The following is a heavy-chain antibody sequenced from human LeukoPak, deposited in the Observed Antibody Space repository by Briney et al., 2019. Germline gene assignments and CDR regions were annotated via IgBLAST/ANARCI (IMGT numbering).Heavy chain of an antibody. D-gene: IGHD3-16*01. CDR2: IIPILGIA. Sequence: GASVKVSCKASGGTFSSYAISWVRQAPGQGLEWMGRIIPILGIANYAQKFQGRVTITADKSTSTAYMELRSLRSDDTAIYYCARDTAHDQSSAYPDWWGQGTLVTVSS. V-gene: IGHV1-69*04. CDR1: GGTFSSYA. J-gene: IGHJ4*02. CDR3: ARDTAHDQSSAYPDW.